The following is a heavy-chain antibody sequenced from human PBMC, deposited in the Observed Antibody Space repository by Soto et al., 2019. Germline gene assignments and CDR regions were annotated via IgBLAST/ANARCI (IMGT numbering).Heavy chain of an antibody. CDR2: INPNSGGT. D-gene: IGHD3-10*01. CDR3: ASSLITMVRGVIINYYGMDV. CDR1: GYTFTGYY. Sequence: VKVSCKASGYTFTGYYMHWVRQAPGQGLEWMGWINPNSGGTNYAQKFQGRVTMTRDTSISTAYMELSRLRSDDTAVYYCASSLITMVRGVIINYYGMDVWGQGTTVTVSS. V-gene: IGHV1-2*02. J-gene: IGHJ6*02.